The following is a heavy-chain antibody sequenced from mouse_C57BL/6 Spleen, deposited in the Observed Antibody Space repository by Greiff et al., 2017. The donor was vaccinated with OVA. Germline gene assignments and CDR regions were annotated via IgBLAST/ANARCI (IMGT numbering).Heavy chain of an antibody. J-gene: IGHJ1*03. CDR3: AKHPSYYGSSYVGWYFDV. V-gene: IGHV2-9*01. CDR2: IWGGGST. D-gene: IGHD1-1*01. CDR1: GFSLTSYG. Sequence: VQLPQSGPGLVAPSQSLSITCTVSGFSLTSYGVDWVRQPPGKGLEWLGVIWGGGSTNYNSALMSRLSISKDNSKSQVFLKMNSLQTDDTAMYYCAKHPSYYGSSYVGWYFDVWGTGTTVTVSS.